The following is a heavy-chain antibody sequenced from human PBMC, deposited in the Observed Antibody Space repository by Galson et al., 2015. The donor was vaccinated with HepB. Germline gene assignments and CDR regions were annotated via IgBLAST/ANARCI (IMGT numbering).Heavy chain of an antibody. V-gene: IGHV3-7*03. D-gene: IGHD3-10*01. J-gene: IGHJ4*02. Sequence: SLRLSCAASGLSFGSSWMSWVRQAPGKGLEWVANIKPEGSEEYYVDSVGGRFTISRDNAKNSVYLEMNSLRVEDTAVYYCARGVLLWFEKPAHTYYFDYWGQGTLVTVSS. CDR2: IKPEGSEE. CDR1: GLSFGSSW. CDR3: ARGVLLWFEKPAHTYYFDY.